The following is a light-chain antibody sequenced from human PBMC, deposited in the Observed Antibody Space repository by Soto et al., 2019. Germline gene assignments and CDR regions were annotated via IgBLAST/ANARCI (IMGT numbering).Light chain of an antibody. CDR2: GAS. J-gene: IGKJ1*01. CDR3: QQYNNWPPT. V-gene: IGKV3-15*01. Sequence: EIVMTQSPATLSVSPGERATLSCRASQSVSSSLAWYQQNPGQPPRLLISGASTRATGIPARFSGSGSGTEFTLTISSLQYEDFAVYYCQQYNNWPPTFGHGTKVDSK. CDR1: QSVSSS.